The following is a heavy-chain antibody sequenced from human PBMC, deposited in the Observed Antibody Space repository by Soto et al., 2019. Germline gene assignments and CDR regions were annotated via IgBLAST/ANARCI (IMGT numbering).Heavy chain of an antibody. J-gene: IGHJ4*02. D-gene: IGHD6-6*01. CDR3: ARLNVQGSPRVDY. Sequence: QVQLQQWGAGLLKPSETLSLTCGVSGGSFSGFYWSWIRQPPGKGLEWIGEINDRGSSNFNAGRVTISVDTAKRQFSLKILSVTAADTAVYFCARLNVQGSPRVDYWGQGTLVIVSS. CDR1: GGSFSGFY. CDR2: INDRGSS. V-gene: IGHV4-34*02.